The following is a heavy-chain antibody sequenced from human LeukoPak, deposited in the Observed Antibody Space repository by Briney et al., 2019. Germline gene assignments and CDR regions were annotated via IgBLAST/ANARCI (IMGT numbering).Heavy chain of an antibody. CDR2: IYGGGST. CDR3: ATNILVRDIINWFDP. J-gene: IGHJ5*02. Sequence: GGSLRLSCAASGFTVSSNYMSWVRQAPGKGLEWVSVIYGGGSTYYADSVKGRFTISRDNSKNTLYLQMNSLRAEDTAVYYCATNILVRDIINWFDPWGQGTLVTVSS. V-gene: IGHV3-53*01. CDR1: GFTVSSNY. D-gene: IGHD3-10*01.